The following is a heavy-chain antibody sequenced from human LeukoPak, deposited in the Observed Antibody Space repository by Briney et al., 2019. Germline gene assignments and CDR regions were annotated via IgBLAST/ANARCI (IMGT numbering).Heavy chain of an antibody. J-gene: IGHJ6*03. CDR2: TYTGGTI. CDR3: ARAPRYYMNIDV. D-gene: IGHD2-21*01. V-gene: IGHV4-4*07. CDR1: GGSFDSPY. Sequence: SETLSLTCTVSGGSFDSPYWTWLRQPAGKGPQWLARTYTGGTIDYNPSLKGRVTMSLSPSRNQFSLHLSSVTAADTAVYYCARAPRYYMNIDVWGKGTTVIVSS.